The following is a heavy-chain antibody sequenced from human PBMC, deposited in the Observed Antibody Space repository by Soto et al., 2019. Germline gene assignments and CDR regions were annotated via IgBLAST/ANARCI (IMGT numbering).Heavy chain of an antibody. V-gene: IGHV1-69*13. J-gene: IGHJ6*02. CDR1: GGAVSSYA. CDR3: ARKMVRGVHYYYYGMDV. CDR2: IIPIFGTA. Sequence: GASVKVSCKASGGAVSSYAISWVRQAPGQGLEWMGGIIPIFGTANYAQKFQGRVTITADESTSTAYMELSSLKSEDTAVYYCARKMVRGVHYYYYGMDVWGQGTTVTVSS. D-gene: IGHD3-10*01.